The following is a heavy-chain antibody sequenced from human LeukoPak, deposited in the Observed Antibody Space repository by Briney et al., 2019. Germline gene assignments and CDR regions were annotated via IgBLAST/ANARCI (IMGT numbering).Heavy chain of an antibody. CDR3: ARENYYGSGSYRSDAFDI. CDR1: GFTFSNYA. Sequence: PGGSLRLSCAASGFTFSNYAMSWVRQAPGKGLEWVSVIYSGGSAYYADSVKGRFTISRDNSKNTLYLQMNSLRAEDTAVYYCARENYYGSGSYRSDAFDIWGQGTMVTVSS. J-gene: IGHJ3*02. V-gene: IGHV3-66*01. D-gene: IGHD3-10*01. CDR2: IYSGGSA.